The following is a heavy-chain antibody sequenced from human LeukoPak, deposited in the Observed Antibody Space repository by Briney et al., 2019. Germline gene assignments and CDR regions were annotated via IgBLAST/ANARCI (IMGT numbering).Heavy chain of an antibody. CDR2: IHYSGTT. Sequence: PSETLSLTCTVSDGSISPYYWSWIRQPPGKGLEWIGSIHYSGTTNYNPSLRSRVTISVDTSKNQFSLRLTSLTAADTAVYYCARHFGSVTTSGMDVWGQGTTVTVSS. CDR1: DGSISPYY. V-gene: IGHV4-59*08. D-gene: IGHD4-17*01. CDR3: ARHFGSVTTSGMDV. J-gene: IGHJ6*02.